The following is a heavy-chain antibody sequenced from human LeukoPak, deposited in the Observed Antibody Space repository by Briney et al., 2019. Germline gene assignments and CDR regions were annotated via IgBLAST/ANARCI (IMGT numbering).Heavy chain of an antibody. CDR2: INTNTGNP. Sequence: ASVNVSCKASGYTFTSYAMNWVRQAPGQGLEWMGWINTNTGNPTYAQGFTGRFVFSLDTSVSTAYLQISSLKAEDTAVYYRARWSYYYDSSGCIDYWGQGTLVTVSS. V-gene: IGHV7-4-1*02. D-gene: IGHD3-22*01. CDR3: ARWSYYYDSSGCIDY. J-gene: IGHJ4*02. CDR1: GYTFTSYA.